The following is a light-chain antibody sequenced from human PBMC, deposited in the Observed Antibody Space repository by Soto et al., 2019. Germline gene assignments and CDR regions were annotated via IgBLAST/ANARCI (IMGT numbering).Light chain of an antibody. CDR3: GTWDNGLNAGV. V-gene: IGLV1-51*01. J-gene: IGLJ2*01. Sequence: QSVLTQPPSVSAAPGQKVTISCSGSSSNIGNNFVFWYQQFPGTAPKLLIYDNNKRPSGIPDRFSGSKSGTSATLGITGLQTGDEADYYCGTWDNGLNAGVFGGGTKLTVL. CDR2: DNN. CDR1: SSNIGNNF.